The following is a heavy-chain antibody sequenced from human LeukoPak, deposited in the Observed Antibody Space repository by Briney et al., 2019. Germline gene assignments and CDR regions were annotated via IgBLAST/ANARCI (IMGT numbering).Heavy chain of an antibody. J-gene: IGHJ4*02. D-gene: IGHD3-22*01. CDR3: ARDRYYYDSSGSDY. CDR1: GGTFSSYA. V-gene: IGHV1-69*13. CDR2: IIPIFGTA. Sequence: SVKVSCKASGGTFSSYAISWVRQAPGQGLEWMGGIIPIFGTANYAQKFQGRVTITADESTSTAYMELSSLRSEDTAVYYCARDRYYYDSSGSDYWGQGTLVTVSS.